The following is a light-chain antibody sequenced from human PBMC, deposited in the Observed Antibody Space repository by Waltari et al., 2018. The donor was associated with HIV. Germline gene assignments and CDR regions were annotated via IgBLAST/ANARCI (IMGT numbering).Light chain of an antibody. Sequence: DIQMTQSPSSLSASLGDRVTLTCRASQDINNYLAWFQQKPGEAPKSLIYGATNLQSGVPSKFSGSGSGTDFTLTISSLQPEDFATYYCQQYNSYPPTFGPGTKVDFK. V-gene: IGKV1-16*02. J-gene: IGKJ3*01. CDR1: QDINNY. CDR2: GAT. CDR3: QQYNSYPPT.